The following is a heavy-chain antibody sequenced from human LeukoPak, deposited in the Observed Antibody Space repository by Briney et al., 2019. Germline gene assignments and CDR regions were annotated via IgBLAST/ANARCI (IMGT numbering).Heavy chain of an antibody. CDR1: GGSISSGGYS. V-gene: IGHV4-30-2*01. Sequence: SQTLSLTCAVSGGSISSGGYSWSWIRQPPGKGLEWIGYIYHSGSTYYNPSLKSRVTISVDRSKNQFSLKLSSVTAADTAVYYCARHDRRGSYLDHWGQGTLVTVSS. D-gene: IGHD1-26*01. J-gene: IGHJ4*02. CDR3: ARHDRRGSYLDH. CDR2: IYHSGST.